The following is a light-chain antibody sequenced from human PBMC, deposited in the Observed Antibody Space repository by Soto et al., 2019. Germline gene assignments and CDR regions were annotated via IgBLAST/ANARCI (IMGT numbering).Light chain of an antibody. CDR1: QSVSSN. CDR2: GAS. V-gene: IGKV3-15*01. J-gene: IGKJ4*01. CDR3: QQYNXWPXT. Sequence: EIVMTQSPATLSVSPGERATLSCRASQSVSSNLAWYQQKPGQAPRLLIYGASTRATGIPARFSGRGSGTEFTXIFSXXXXXDFAVYYCQQYNXWPXTXGGGTXV.